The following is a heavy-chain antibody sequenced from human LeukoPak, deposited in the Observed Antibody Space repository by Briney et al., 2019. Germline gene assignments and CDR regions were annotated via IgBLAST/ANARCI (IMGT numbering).Heavy chain of an antibody. V-gene: IGHV3-20*04. J-gene: IGHJ4*02. CDR1: GFTFDDYG. CDR2: INWHGGST. Sequence: GGSLRLSCAASGFTFDDYGMSWVRQAPGKGLEWVSGINWHGGSTGYADSVKGRFTISRDNAKNSLYLQMNSLRAEDTALYYCAKSGSYASFFDYWGQGTLVTVSS. CDR3: AKSGSYASFFDY. D-gene: IGHD1-26*01.